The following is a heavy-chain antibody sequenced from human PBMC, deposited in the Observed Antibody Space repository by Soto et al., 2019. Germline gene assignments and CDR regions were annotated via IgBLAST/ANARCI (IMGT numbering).Heavy chain of an antibody. Sequence: PSQTLSLTCAISGDSVSSNSAAWNRIRQSPSRGLEWLGRTYYRSKWYNDYAVSVKSRITIKPDTSKNQFSLQLNSVTPEDTAVYYCARAVAGIIYYYYYGMAVWGHGTTATVSS. J-gene: IGHJ6*02. D-gene: IGHD6-19*01. CDR1: GDSVSSNSAA. CDR3: ARAVAGIIYYYYYGMAV. CDR2: TYYRSKWYN. V-gene: IGHV6-1*01.